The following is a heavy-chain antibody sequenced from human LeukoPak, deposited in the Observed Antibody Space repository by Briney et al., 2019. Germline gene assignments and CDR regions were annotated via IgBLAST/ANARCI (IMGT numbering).Heavy chain of an antibody. Sequence: SETLPLTCTVSGGSISSYYWSWIRQPPGKGLEWIGYIYYSGSTNYNPSLKSRVTISVDTSKNQFSLKLSSVTAADTAVYYCAREYYDILTGSNPYYFDYWGQGTPVTVSS. J-gene: IGHJ4*02. CDR1: GGSISSYY. D-gene: IGHD3-9*01. CDR3: AREYYDILTGSNPYYFDY. CDR2: IYYSGST. V-gene: IGHV4-59*01.